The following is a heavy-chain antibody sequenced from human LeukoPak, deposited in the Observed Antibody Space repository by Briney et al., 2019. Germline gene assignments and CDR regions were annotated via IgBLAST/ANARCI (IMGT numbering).Heavy chain of an antibody. CDR2: IYYSGST. CDR3: ARTDMIYPFHHFDY. V-gene: IGHV4-59*01. J-gene: IGHJ4*02. CDR1: GGSISSYY. Sequence: KASETLSLTCTVSGGSISSYYWSWIRQPPGKGLEWIGYIYYSGSTNYNPSLKSRVTISVDTSKNQFSLKLSSVTAADTAVYYCARTDMIYPFHHFDYWGQGTLVTVSS. D-gene: IGHD3-16*01.